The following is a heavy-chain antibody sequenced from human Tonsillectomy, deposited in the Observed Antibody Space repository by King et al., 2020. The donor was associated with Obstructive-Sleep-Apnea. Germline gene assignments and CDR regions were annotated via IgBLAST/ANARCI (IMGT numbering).Heavy chain of an antibody. D-gene: IGHD6-19*01. J-gene: IGHJ4*02. Sequence: HVQLVESGGGVVQPGRSLRLSCAASGFTFSTYVMHWVRQAPGKGLEWVAATSDDGGSKYYADSVKGRFTNSRDNSKNTLFLQMNSLRPEDTAVYYCATEIAVAATFDYWGQGTLVTVSS. CDR3: ATEIAVAATFDY. CDR2: TSDDGGSK. CDR1: GFTFSTYV. V-gene: IGHV3-30-3*01.